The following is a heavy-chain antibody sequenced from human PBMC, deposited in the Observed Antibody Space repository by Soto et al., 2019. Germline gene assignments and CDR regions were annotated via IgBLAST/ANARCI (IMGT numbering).Heavy chain of an antibody. D-gene: IGHD3-10*01. CDR3: VCRGNFFVY. J-gene: IGHJ4*02. CDR1: GFTFSTHW. Sequence: EVQLVESGGGLVQPGGSLGLSCAASGFTFSTHWMTWVRQPPGKGLEWVANINQDGSERYYVDSVSGPFTMSRDNDKNSLYLQMNTLRAEDTAVYYCVCRGNFFVYWGQGTLVTVS. V-gene: IGHV3-7*01. CDR2: INQDGSER.